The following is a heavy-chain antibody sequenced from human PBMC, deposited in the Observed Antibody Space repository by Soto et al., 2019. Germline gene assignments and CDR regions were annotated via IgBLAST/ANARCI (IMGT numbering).Heavy chain of an antibody. Sequence: QVQLVQSGAEVKRPGSSVKVSCKASGGTFSSYAISWVRQAPGQGLEWMGGIIPIFGTPNYAQKFQGRVTITADESTSTAYMELSSLRSEDTAVYYCACHVPAAGYYYGMDVWGQGTTVTVSS. CDR3: ACHVPAAGYYYGMDV. CDR1: GGTFSSYA. CDR2: IIPIFGTP. V-gene: IGHV1-69*12. D-gene: IGHD2-2*01. J-gene: IGHJ6*02.